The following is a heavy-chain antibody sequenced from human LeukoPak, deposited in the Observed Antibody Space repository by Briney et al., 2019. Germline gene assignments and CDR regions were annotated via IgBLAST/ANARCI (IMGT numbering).Heavy chain of an antibody. CDR1: LGTFSSYA. CDR2: IIHIFGIA. D-gene: IGHD3-9*01. J-gene: IGHJ5*02. CDR3: ARGWQDDILTGIPPYNWFDP. V-gene: IGHV1-69*17. Sequence: VSCLASLGTFSSYALSWVEQAPGQGLEWMGWIIHIFGIANYAQKFQGRVTITAEKSTSTAYMELSRLRSEDTAVYYCARGWQDDILTGIPPYNWFDPWGQGTLVTVSS.